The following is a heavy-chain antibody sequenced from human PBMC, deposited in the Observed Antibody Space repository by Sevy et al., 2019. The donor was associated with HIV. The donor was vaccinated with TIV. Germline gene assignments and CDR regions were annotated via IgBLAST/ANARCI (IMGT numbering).Heavy chain of an antibody. J-gene: IGHJ4*02. V-gene: IGHV3-53*01. D-gene: IGHD4-17*01. CDR3: ARAADYGDYYDY. CDR2: IYSGGST. CDR1: GFTVSSNY. Sequence: GGSLILSCAASGFTVSSNYMSWVRQAPGKGLEWVSVIYSGGSTYYADSVKGRFTISRDNSKNTLYLQMNSLRAEDTAVYYCARAADYGDYYDYWGQGTLVTVSS.